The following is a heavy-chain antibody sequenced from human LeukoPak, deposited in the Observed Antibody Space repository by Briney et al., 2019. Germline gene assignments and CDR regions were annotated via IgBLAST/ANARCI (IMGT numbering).Heavy chain of an antibody. Sequence: SQTLSLTCTVSGGSISSGGYYWSWLRQHPGKGLEWFGYIYYRGSTYYTPSLKSRVTIPVDTSKTQFSLKLSSVTAADTAVYYCARTFRGVRGVTKYYFDYWGQGTLVTVSS. CDR2: IYYRGST. V-gene: IGHV4-31*03. D-gene: IGHD3-10*01. CDR1: GGSISSGGYY. J-gene: IGHJ4*02. CDR3: ARTFRGVRGVTKYYFDY.